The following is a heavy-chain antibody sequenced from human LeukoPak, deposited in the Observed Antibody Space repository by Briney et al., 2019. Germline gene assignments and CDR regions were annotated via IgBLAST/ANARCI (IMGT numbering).Heavy chain of an antibody. CDR1: GGSFSGYY. CDR2: INHSGST. V-gene: IGHV4-34*01. J-gene: IGHJ3*02. Sequence: SETLSLTCAVYGGSFSGYYRSWIRQPPGKGLEWIGEINHSGSTNYNPSLKSRVTISVDTSKNQFSLKLSSVTAADTAVYYCARSPPRWLQLDHDAFDIWGQGTMVTVSS. CDR3: ARSPPRWLQLDHDAFDI. D-gene: IGHD5-24*01.